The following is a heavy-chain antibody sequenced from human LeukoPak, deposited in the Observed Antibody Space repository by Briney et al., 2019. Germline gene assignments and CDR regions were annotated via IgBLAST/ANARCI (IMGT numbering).Heavy chain of an antibody. CDR3: GGGLMVRGVIMGFFGFDH. CDR2: FYYSGST. CDR1: GGSINTGDYY. Sequence: SETLSLTCNVSGGSINTGDYYWTWIRQSPGKGLEWMGYFYYSGSTYYNPSLQSRLTISLDTSKNQFSLTLSSVTAEDTAVYYRGGGLMVRGVIMGFFGFDHWGQGTLATVSS. D-gene: IGHD3-10*01. V-gene: IGHV4-30-4*01. J-gene: IGHJ4*02.